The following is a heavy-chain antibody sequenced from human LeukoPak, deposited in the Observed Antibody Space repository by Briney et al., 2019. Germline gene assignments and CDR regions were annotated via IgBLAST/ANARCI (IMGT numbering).Heavy chain of an antibody. J-gene: IGHJ2*01. V-gene: IGHV3-13*01. CDR1: GFTFSSYG. CDR2: IGGAGNT. D-gene: IGHD4-17*01. CDR3: VREIPDTVTTNWHFDL. Sequence: GGSLRLSCAASGFTFSSYGMHWVRQVIGKGLEWVSAIGGAGNTYYPDSLRGRFTISRENAKNSLFLQMNSLRAGDTAIYYCVREIPDTVTTNWHFDLWGRGTLVTVSS.